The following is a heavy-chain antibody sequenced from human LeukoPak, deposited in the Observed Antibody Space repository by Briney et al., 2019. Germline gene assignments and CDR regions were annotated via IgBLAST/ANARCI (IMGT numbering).Heavy chain of an antibody. D-gene: IGHD2-15*01. CDR2: ISSSSSYI. Sequence: GGSLRLSCAASGFTFSSYSMNWVRQAPGKGLEWVSSISSSSSYIYYADSVKGRFTISRDNAKNSLYLQMNSLRAEDTAVYYCARTYCSGGSCSVIDYWGQGTLVTVSS. V-gene: IGHV3-21*01. CDR1: GFTFSSYS. J-gene: IGHJ4*02. CDR3: ARTYCSGGSCSVIDY.